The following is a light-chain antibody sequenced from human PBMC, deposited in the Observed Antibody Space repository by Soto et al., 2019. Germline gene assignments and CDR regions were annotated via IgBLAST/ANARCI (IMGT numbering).Light chain of an antibody. CDR3: SSYKSSSTYV. CDR1: SSDVGGYNY. Sequence: LTQPASVSGSPGQSITISCTGTSSDVGGYNYVSWYQQHPGKAPKLIIYDVSNRPSGVSDRFSGSKSGNTASLTISGLQAEDEADYYCSSYKSSSTYVFGTGTKVTVL. V-gene: IGLV2-14*03. CDR2: DVS. J-gene: IGLJ1*01.